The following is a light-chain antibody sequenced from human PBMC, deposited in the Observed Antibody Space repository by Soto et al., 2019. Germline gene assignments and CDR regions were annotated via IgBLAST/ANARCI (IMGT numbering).Light chain of an antibody. CDR1: QGLKF. Sequence: DIQMTQSPFYVSAYVGDTVRITCRASQGLKFLACYQQKPGKAPRLLIYEATNLQSGVPPRFSGSGSGTDFTLTISSLQPEDFATYFCQQANSFPITVGQGTRLEIK. CDR2: EAT. CDR3: QQANSFPIT. V-gene: IGKV1-12*01. J-gene: IGKJ5*01.